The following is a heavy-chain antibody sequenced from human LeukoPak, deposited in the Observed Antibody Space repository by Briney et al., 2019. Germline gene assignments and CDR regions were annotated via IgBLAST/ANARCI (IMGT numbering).Heavy chain of an antibody. D-gene: IGHD3-10*01. V-gene: IGHV3-23*01. CDR1: GFTFSTYA. CDR3: AKNLVGGVLGDY. CDR2: IGGVGGYT. J-gene: IGHJ4*03. Sequence: GGSLRLSCAASGFTFSTYAMNWVRQAPGKGLEWVSAIGGVGGYTFYADSVEGRFTISRDNSKNTLYLQMNSLRTEDTAVYYCAKNLVGGVLGDYRGQGTMVTVSS.